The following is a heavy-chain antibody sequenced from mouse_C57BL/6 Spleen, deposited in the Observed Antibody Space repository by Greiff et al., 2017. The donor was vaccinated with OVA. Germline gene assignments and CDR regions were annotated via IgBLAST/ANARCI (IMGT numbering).Heavy chain of an antibody. CDR1: GYTFTSYW. CDR2: IDPSDSAT. D-gene: IGHD2-3*01. CDR3: ARGKEVYDGYSHYFDY. V-gene: IGHV1-52*01. J-gene: IGHJ2*01. Sequence: QVQLQQPGAELVRPGSSVKLSCKASGYTFTSYWMHWVKQRPIQGLEWIGNIDPSDSATHYNQKFKDKATLTVDKSSSTAYMQLSSLTSEDSAVYYGARGKEVYDGYSHYFDYWGQGTTLTVSS.